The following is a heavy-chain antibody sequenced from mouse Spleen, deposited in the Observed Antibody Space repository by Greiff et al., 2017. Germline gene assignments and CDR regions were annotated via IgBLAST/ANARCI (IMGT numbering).Heavy chain of an antibody. J-gene: IGHJ4*01. CDR2: IYPGSGNT. Sequence: QVQLQQPGTELVKPGASVKLSRKASGYTFTSYWMHWVKQRPGQGREWIARIYPGSGNTYYNEKFKGKATLTAEKSSSTAYMQLSSLTSEDSAVYFCARQRVPYAMDYWGQGTSVTVSS. V-gene: IGHV1-76*01. CDR1: GYTFTSYW. CDR3: ARQRVPYAMDY.